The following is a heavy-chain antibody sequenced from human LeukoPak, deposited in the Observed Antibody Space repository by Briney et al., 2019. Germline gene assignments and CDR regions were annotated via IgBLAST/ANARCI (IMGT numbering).Heavy chain of an antibody. CDR3: AKERTPRRSRYFDF. D-gene: IGHD6-13*01. J-gene: IGHJ4*02. Sequence: HPGRSLRLSCEVSGFTLRLYGMHWVRQAPGKGLEWVAVVSHDGKVQYYADSVKGRFTISRDNSNNMVYLQMTSLGTDDTAVYYCAKERTPRRSRYFDFWGQGTLATVSP. CDR2: VSHDGKVQ. CDR1: GFTLRLYG. V-gene: IGHV3-30*18.